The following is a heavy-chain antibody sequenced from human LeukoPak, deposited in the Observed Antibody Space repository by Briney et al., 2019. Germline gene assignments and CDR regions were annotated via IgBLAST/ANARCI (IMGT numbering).Heavy chain of an antibody. CDR1: GFTFSSYG. D-gene: IGHD2-15*01. J-gene: IGHJ3*02. CDR3: ARVGDGRAFDI. V-gene: IGHV3-21*01. CDR2: ISSSSSYI. Sequence: PGGSLRLSCAASGFTFSSYGMHWVRQAPGKGLEWVSSISSSSSYIYYADSVKGRFTISRDNAKNSLYLQMNSLRAEDTAVYYCARVGDGRAFDIWGQGTMVTVSS.